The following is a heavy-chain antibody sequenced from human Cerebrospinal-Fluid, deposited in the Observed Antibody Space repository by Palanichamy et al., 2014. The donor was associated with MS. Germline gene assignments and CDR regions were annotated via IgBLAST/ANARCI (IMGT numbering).Heavy chain of an antibody. CDR1: GGALSGYY. CDR3: SRGALVATHVFDY. Sequence: QVQLQQWGAGLVKPAETLPLTCGVYGGALSGYYWSWIRQPPGKGLEWIGEITQSGTTNYNPSLKGRVTISLDTSNNQFSLRLNSATAADTALYYCSRGALVATHVFDYWGQGNLVTVSS. D-gene: IGHD2-21*01. CDR2: ITQSGTT. J-gene: IGHJ4*02. V-gene: IGHV4-34*02.